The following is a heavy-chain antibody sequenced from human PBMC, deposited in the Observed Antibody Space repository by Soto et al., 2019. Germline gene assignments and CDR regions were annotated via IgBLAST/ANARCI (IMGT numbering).Heavy chain of an antibody. D-gene: IGHD1-1*01. CDR3: ARVMLLWNVFDY. V-gene: IGHV1-2*02. CDR2: IDPRSGGT. Sequence: ASVKVSCKVSGYPFTTYYIHWVLQAPGQGLEWMGWIDPRSGGTVYEQKFQGRVTMTRDTSISTVYMELSRLRSDDTAVYYCARVMLLWNVFDYWGQGTLVTVSS. J-gene: IGHJ4*02. CDR1: GYPFTTYY.